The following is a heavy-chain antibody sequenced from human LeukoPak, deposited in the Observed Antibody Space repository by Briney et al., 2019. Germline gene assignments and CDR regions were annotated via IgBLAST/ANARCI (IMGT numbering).Heavy chain of an antibody. D-gene: IGHD3-9*01. Sequence: GASVKVSCKASGYTFTSYAMNWVRQAPGQGLEWMGWINTNTGNPTYAQGFTGRFVFSLDTSVSTAYLQISSLKAEDTAVYYCARLYFQLRYFDRNWFDPWGQGTLVTVSS. CDR1: GYTFTSYA. J-gene: IGHJ5*02. CDR3: ARLYFQLRYFDRNWFDP. V-gene: IGHV7-4-1*02. CDR2: INTNTGNP.